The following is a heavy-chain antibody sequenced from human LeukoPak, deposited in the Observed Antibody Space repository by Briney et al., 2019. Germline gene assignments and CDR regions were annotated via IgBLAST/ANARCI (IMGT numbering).Heavy chain of an antibody. CDR2: ISSSGSTI. D-gene: IGHD2-8*01. Sequence: PGGSLRLSCAASGFTFSSYEMNWVRQAPGKGLEWVSYISSSGSTIYYADSVKGRFTNSRDNAKNSLYLQMNSLRAEDTAVYYCAMYGSFFDYWGQGTLVTVSS. J-gene: IGHJ4*02. CDR3: AMYGSFFDY. V-gene: IGHV3-48*03. CDR1: GFTFSSYE.